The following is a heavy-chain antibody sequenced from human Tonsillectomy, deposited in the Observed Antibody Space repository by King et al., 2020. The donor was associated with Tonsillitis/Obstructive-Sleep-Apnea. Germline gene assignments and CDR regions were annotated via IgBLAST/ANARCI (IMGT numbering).Heavy chain of an antibody. CDR1: GYTFTSYA. V-gene: IGHV7-4-1*02. J-gene: IGHJ3*02. D-gene: IGHD6-13*01. Sequence: VQLVESGSELKKPGASVKVSCKASGYTFTSYAMNWVRQAPGQGLEWMGWINTNTGNPTYAQGFTGRLVFSLYTSVSTAYLQISSLKAEDTAVYYCASVILPSIAAAGTAFDIWGQGTMVTVSS. CDR2: INTNTGNP. CDR3: ASVILPSIAAAGTAFDI.